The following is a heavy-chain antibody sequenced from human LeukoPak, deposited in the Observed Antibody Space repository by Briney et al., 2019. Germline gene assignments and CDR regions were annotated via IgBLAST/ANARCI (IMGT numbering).Heavy chain of an antibody. D-gene: IGHD6-19*01. Sequence: PGGSLRLSCAASGFTLSNYNMNWVRQAPGKGLEWVSYISSSSSTIYYADSVEGRFTISRDNAKNSLYLQMNSLRDEDTAVYYCARDLAVAGSFDYWGRGTLVTVSS. J-gene: IGHJ4*02. CDR1: GFTLSNYN. CDR3: ARDLAVAGSFDY. V-gene: IGHV3-48*02. CDR2: ISSSSSTI.